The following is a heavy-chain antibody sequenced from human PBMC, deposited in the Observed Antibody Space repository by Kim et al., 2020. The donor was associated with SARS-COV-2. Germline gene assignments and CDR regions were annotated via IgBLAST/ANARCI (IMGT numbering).Heavy chain of an antibody. J-gene: IGHJ6*02. Sequence: SETLSLTCTVSGGSISSSSYYWGWIRQPPGKGLEWIGSIYYSGSTYYNPSLKSRVTISVDTSKNQFSLKLSSVTAADTAVYYCARPRHRNYYGSGSYYNRYYYYGMDVWGQGTTVTVSS. CDR1: GGSISSSSYY. CDR3: ARPRHRNYYGSGSYYNRYYYYGMDV. CDR2: IYYSGST. D-gene: IGHD3-10*01. V-gene: IGHV4-39*01.